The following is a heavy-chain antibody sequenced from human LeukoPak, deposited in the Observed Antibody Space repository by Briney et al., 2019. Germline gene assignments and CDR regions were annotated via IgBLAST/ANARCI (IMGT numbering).Heavy chain of an antibody. V-gene: IGHV1-2*02. J-gene: IGHJ4*02. CDR3: ARDHMVRGIITSFDY. D-gene: IGHD3-10*01. Sequence: WASVKVSCKASGYTFTSYGISWVRQAPGQGLEWMGWINPNRGATNYAQKFQGRVTMTRDTSISTAYMEVSRLRSDDTAVYYCARDHMVRGIITSFDYWGQGTLVTVSS. CDR2: INPNRGAT. CDR1: GYTFTSYG.